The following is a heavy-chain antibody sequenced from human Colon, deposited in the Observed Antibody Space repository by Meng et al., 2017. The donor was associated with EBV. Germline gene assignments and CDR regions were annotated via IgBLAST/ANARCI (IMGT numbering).Heavy chain of an antibody. V-gene: IGHV4-4*02. CDR2: IYDTGGA. J-gene: IGHJ4*02. D-gene: IGHD6-25*01. CDR1: GCSIRSGNF. Sequence: QWQLQESGPRLRKPSGTLSLTCAVSGCSIRSGNFWSWVRQPPGKGLEWVGQIYDTGGANYNPSLQSRVTISVDKSKNQFSLNLNSVTAADTAVYYCARHSGYNQGYWGQGTLVTVSS. CDR3: ARHSGYNQGY.